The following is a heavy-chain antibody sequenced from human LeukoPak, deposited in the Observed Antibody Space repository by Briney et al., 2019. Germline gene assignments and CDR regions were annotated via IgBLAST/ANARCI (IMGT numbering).Heavy chain of an antibody. J-gene: IGHJ4*02. D-gene: IGHD2-2*02. CDR2: IYYSGST. Sequence: SETLSLTCTVFGGSISSYYWSWIRQPPGKGLEWIGYIYYSGSTNYNPSLKSRVTISVDTSKNQFSLKLSSVTAADTAVYYCARLNCSSTSCYNDYWGQGTLVTVSS. V-gene: IGHV4-59*01. CDR1: GGSISSYY. CDR3: ARLNCSSTSCYNDY.